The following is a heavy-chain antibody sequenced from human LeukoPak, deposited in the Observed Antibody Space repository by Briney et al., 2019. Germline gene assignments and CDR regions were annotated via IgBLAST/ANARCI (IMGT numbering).Heavy chain of an antibody. D-gene: IGHD5-18*01. V-gene: IGHV4-59*01. CDR1: GGSISSYY. J-gene: IGHJ3*02. CDR2: IYYSGST. CDR3: ARDGIQLYAFDI. Sequence: SETLSLTCTVSGGSISSYYWSWIRQPPGTGLEWIGYIYYSGSTNYNPSLKSRVTISVDTSKNQFSLKLRSVTAADTAVYYCARDGIQLYAFDIWGQGTMVTVSS.